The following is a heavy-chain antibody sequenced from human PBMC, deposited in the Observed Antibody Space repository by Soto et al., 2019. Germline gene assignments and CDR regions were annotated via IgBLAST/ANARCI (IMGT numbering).Heavy chain of an antibody. D-gene: IGHD3-22*01. CDR1: GDSISTYY. CDR3: ARYYYDSSGYYYGWFDS. CDR2: IYYTGNT. V-gene: IGHV4-59*01. J-gene: IGHJ5*01. Sequence: SETLSLTCTVSGDSISTYYWSWIRQPPGKGLEWIAYIYYTGNTYYNPSLKSRVTISMDTSKNQFSLKLSSVTAADTAVYYCARYYYDSSGYYYGWFDSWGPATLVTISS.